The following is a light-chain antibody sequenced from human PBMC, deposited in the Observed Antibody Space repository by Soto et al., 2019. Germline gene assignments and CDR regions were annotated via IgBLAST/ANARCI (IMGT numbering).Light chain of an antibody. CDR1: SNDVGGYNC. Sequence: QSALTQPPSASGSPGQSVTISCTGTSNDVGGYNCVSWYQQHPGKAPKLMIYEVTKRPSGVPDRFSGSKSGNTASLTVSGLQAEDEAEYYCSSYAGSNNLVFGGGTKVTVL. J-gene: IGLJ2*01. CDR2: EVT. V-gene: IGLV2-8*01. CDR3: SSYAGSNNLV.